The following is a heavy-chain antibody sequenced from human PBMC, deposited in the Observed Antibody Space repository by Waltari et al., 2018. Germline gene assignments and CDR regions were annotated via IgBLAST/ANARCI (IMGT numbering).Heavy chain of an antibody. J-gene: IGHJ5*01. CDR2: ISHDGNYK. Sequence: QLQLEEPGGGAVRPGPYLRLSCSASRCTFSAQAINPVPPSPGKGLELVAFISHDGNYKYYGDSVAGRFSISRDNSKSAVSLDMHSLTADDTAIYFCARDKHSFGSDVPYYVAHHFDSWGQGILVTVSS. V-gene: IGHV3-30*04. D-gene: IGHD3-10*02. CDR1: RCTFSAQA. CDR3: ARDKHSFGSDVPYYVAHHFDS.